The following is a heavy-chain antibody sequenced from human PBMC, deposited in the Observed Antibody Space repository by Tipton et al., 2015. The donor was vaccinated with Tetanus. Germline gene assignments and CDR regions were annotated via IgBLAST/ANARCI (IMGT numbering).Heavy chain of an antibody. J-gene: IGHJ3*01. CDR3: ARRRYTWNRGGFDF. Sequence: TLSLTCAVSGGSFTDFYWSWIRQVPGQGLVWIGEINHSGTANKNPSLKSRVTMSVDTSNRQFSLSLDSVTAADTGVYFCARRRYTWNRGGFDFWGQGTLVTVSS. V-gene: IGHV4-34*01. D-gene: IGHD1-20*01. CDR2: INHSGTA. CDR1: GGSFTDFY.